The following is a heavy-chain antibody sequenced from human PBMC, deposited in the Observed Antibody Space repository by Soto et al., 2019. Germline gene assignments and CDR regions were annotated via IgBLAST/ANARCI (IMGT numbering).Heavy chain of an antibody. CDR2: IIPILGIA. J-gene: IGHJ6*02. V-gene: IGHV1-69*02. Sequence: QVQLVQSGAEVKKPGSSAKVSCKASGGTFSSYTISWVRQAPGQGLEWMGRIIPILGIANYAQKFQGRVTITADKSTSTAYMELSSLRSEDTAVYYCASTITMVRGVITDYYYGMDVWGQGTTVTVSS. CDR1: GGTFSSYT. D-gene: IGHD3-10*01. CDR3: ASTITMVRGVITDYYYGMDV.